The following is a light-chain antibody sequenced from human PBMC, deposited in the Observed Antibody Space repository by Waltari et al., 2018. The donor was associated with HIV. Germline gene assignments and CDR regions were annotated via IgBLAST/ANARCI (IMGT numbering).Light chain of an antibody. CDR1: STTVGSYSL. J-gene: IGLJ3*02. V-gene: IGLV2-23*01. CDR2: DDS. CDR3: CSYGGDDTLV. Sequence: QSALTQPASVSGSLGQSITISCTGASTTVGSYSLVSWYQNRPGQVPTLIIYDDSMRPLGISSRLSGSKSGNTASLTISGLQSEDEADYYCCSYGGDDTLVFGGGTKVTAL.